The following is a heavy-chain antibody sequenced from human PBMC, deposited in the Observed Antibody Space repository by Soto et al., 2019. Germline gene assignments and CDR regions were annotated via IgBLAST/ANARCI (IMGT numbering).Heavy chain of an antibody. D-gene: IGHD3-3*01. CDR1: GFTFSSYA. J-gene: IGHJ6*02. V-gene: IGHV3-30-3*01. CDR3: ARDGGVTSRGYYYGMDV. CDR2: ISYDGSNK. Sequence: PGGSLRLSCAASGFTFSSYAMHWVRQAPGKGLEWVAVISYDGSNKYYADSVKGRFTISRDNSKNTLYLQMNSLRAEDTAVYYCARDGGVTSRGYYYGMDVWGQGTTVTVSS.